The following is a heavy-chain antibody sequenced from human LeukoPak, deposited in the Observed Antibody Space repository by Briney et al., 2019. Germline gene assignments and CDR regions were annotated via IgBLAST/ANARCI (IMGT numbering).Heavy chain of an antibody. J-gene: IGHJ4*02. CDR2: ITYSGTT. D-gene: IGHD6-13*01. CDR1: GGSINTGGFY. CDR3: ARASYSSSWDFDY. V-gene: IGHV4-31*03. Sequence: SETLSLTCSVSGGSINTGGFYWSWIRQFPGKGLEWIGYITYSGTTHYNPSLKSRLGISRDTSKNQFSLKLTSVTAADTAIYYCARASYSSSWDFDYWGQGTLVTVSS.